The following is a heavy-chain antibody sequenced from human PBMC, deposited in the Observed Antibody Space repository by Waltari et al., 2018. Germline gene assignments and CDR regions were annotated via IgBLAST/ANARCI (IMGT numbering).Heavy chain of an antibody. CDR1: GDSISSSRYY. CDR3: ARHWKRNGYRFDP. J-gene: IGHJ5*02. D-gene: IGHD5-12*01. CDR2: IYYSGST. Sequence: QLQLQESGPGLVKPSETLSLTCTVSGDSISSSRYYWGWIRQSPGKGLEWIGSIYYSGSTYYNPTLKSRVSISGDTSKNQFSLKLSSVTAADTAVYYCARHWKRNGYRFDPWGQGTLVTVS. V-gene: IGHV4-39*01.